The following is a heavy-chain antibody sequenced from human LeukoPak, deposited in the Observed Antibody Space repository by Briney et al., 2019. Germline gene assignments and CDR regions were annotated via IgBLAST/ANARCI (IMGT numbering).Heavy chain of an antibody. CDR3: ARAGRRQLVWGHWFDP. V-gene: IGHV4-38-2*01. Sequence: SETLSLTCAVSGHSISSGYYWGWIRQPPGKGLEWIGTIYQSGSTNYNPSLKSRVTISVDTSKNQFSLKLSSVTAADTAVYYCARAGRRQLVWGHWFDPWGQGTLVTVSS. J-gene: IGHJ5*02. D-gene: IGHD3-16*01. CDR1: GHSISSGYY. CDR2: IYQSGST.